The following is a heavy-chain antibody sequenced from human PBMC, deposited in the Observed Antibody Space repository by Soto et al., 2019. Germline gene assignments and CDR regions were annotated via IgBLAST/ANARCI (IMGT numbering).Heavy chain of an antibody. CDR1: GFTFSNAW. J-gene: IGHJ6*01. CDR2: XXXXXXXGTT. CDR3: TTGHRMGFYYGMDV. Sequence: EVQLVESGGGLVKPGGSLRLSCAASGFTFSNAWMNWVRQAPGKGLEWVXRXXXXXXXGTTDYAAPVKGRFTISRDDXXXXXXXXXXXXXXXDTAVYYCTTGHRMGFYYGMDVW. D-gene: IGHD3-10*01. V-gene: IGHV3-15*07.